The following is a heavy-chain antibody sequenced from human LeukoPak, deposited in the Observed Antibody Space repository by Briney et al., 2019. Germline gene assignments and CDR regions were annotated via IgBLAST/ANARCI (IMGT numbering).Heavy chain of an antibody. V-gene: IGHV3-21*01. D-gene: IGHD6-13*01. CDR2: ISSSSSYI. J-gene: IGHJ6*02. CDR1: GFTFSSYS. CDR3: ARDLRRAAAGTRGVSDTNYYGVDV. Sequence: GGSLRLSCAASGFTFSSYSMNWVRQAPGKGLEWVSSISSSSSYIYYADSVKGRFTISRDNAKNSLYLQMNSLRAEDTAVYYCARDLRRAAAGTRGVSDTNYYGVDVWGQGTTVTVSS.